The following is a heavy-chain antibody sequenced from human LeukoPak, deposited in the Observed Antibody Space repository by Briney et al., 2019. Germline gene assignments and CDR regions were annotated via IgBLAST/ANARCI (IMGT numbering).Heavy chain of an antibody. CDR2: ISYDGSNK. CDR1: GFTFSSYA. V-gene: IGHV3-30-3*01. D-gene: IGHD6-25*01. CDR3: ARDQRGLDP. J-gene: IGHJ5*02. Sequence: PGGSLRLSCAASGFTFSSYAMHWVRQAPGKGLEWVAVISYDGSNKYYADSVKGRFTISRDNSKNTLFLQMNSLRAEDTAVYYCARDQRGLDPWGQGTLVTVSS.